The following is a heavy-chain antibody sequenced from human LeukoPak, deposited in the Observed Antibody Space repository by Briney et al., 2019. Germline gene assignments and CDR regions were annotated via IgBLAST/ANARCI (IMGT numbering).Heavy chain of an antibody. CDR1: GFTFSNYA. CDR3: ARALFFDY. CDR2: ISGSAGGT. D-gene: IGHD2-21*01. Sequence: GGSLRLSCAASGFTFSNYAMSWVRQAPGKGLEWVSGISGSAGGTYYADSVKGRFTISRDNSKNTLYLQMNSLRAEDTALYYCARALFFDYWGQGTLVTVSS. J-gene: IGHJ4*02. V-gene: IGHV3-23*01.